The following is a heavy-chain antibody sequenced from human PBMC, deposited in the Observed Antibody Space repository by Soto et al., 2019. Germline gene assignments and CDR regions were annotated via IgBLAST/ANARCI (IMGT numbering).Heavy chain of an antibody. V-gene: IGHV3-43*01. D-gene: IGHD3-10*01. CDR1: GFTFDDYT. CDR2: ISWDGGST. Sequence: PGGSLRLSCAASGFTFDDYTMHWVRQAPGKGLEWVSLISWDGGSTYYADSVKGRFTISRDNSKNSLYLQMNSLRTEDTALYYCAKGTSGSGSYYDYWGQGTLVTVSS. CDR3: AKGTSGSGSYYDY. J-gene: IGHJ4*02.